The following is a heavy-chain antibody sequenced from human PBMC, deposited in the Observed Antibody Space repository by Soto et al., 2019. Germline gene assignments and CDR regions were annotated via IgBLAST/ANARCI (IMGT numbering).Heavy chain of an antibody. CDR2: INHSGST. V-gene: IGHV4-34*01. CDR3: ARPGWSYYYYYMDA. D-gene: IGHD6-19*01. J-gene: IGHJ6*03. Sequence: SETLPLTCAVYGGSFGGYYWSWIRPPPGKGLEWIGEINHSGSTNYNPSLKSRVTISVDTSKNQFSLKLSSVTAADTAVYYCARPGWSYYYYYMDAWGKGTTVTVSS. CDR1: GGSFGGYY.